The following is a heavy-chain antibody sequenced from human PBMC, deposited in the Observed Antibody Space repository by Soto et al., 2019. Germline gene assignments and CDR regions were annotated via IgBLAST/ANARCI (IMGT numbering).Heavy chain of an antibody. CDR2: ISSSSSTI. CDR3: ARGLYGDSDHDAFDI. Sequence: GGSLRLSCAASGFTFSSYSMNWVRQAPGKGLEWVSYISSSSSTIYYADSVKGRFTISRDNAKNSLYLQMNSLRAEDTAVYYCARGLYGDSDHDAFDIWGQGTMVTVSS. J-gene: IGHJ3*02. D-gene: IGHD4-17*01. CDR1: GFTFSSYS. V-gene: IGHV3-48*01.